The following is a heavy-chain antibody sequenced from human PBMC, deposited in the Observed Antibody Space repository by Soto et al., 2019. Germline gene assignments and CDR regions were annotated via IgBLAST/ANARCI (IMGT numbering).Heavy chain of an antibody. J-gene: IGHJ4*02. V-gene: IGHV3-23*01. CDR3: AKDGRIHLYSPPFDY. D-gene: IGHD5-18*01. CDR2: ISGSGEST. Sequence: EVQLLESGGGLVQQGGSLSLSCAASAFTFSSYAMSWVRQPPRKGLEWVSSISGSGESTFYADSVKGRFTISRDNSKNTLYLEMSSLRAEDTAIYFCAKDGRIHLYSPPFDYWGQGALVSVTS. CDR1: AFTFSSYA.